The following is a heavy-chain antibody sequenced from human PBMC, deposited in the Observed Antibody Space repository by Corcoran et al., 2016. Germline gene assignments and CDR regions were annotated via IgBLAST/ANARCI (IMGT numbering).Heavy chain of an antibody. CDR1: GGSISSTNHY. J-gene: IGHJ4*02. V-gene: IGHV4-39*07. CDR3: ARMVGVAGTLEYYFDY. Sequence: QLQLQESGPGLVKPSETLSLTCTVSGGSISSTNHYWGWIRQPPGKGLEWIGNIYYTGSTYDNPSLKSRVTISVDTSKNQFSLKLSAVNAADMAVYYCARMVGVAGTLEYYFDYWGQGTLVTVSS. D-gene: IGHD6-19*01. CDR2: IYYTGST.